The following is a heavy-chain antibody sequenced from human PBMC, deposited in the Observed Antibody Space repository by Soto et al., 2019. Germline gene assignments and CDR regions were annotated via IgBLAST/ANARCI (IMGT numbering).Heavy chain of an antibody. Sequence: SETLSLTCTVSGGSISSDYWNWIRQPPGKGLEWIGYVYHSWSTKYNPSLKSRVTISVDTSKNQLSLKLSSVTAADTAVYYCARFGTSPNGNWFDPWGQGTLVTVSS. D-gene: IGHD3-10*01. J-gene: IGHJ5*02. CDR1: GGSISSDY. CDR3: ARFGTSPNGNWFDP. CDR2: VYHSWST. V-gene: IGHV4-59*01.